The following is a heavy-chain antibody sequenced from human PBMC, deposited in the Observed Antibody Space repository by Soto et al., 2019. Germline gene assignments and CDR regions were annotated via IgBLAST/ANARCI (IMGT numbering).Heavy chain of an antibody. CDR1: GLTFSTYA. J-gene: IGHJ6*02. Sequence: EVHLLESGGDLVQPGGSLRLSCTASGLTFSTYAMSWVRQAPGKGLEWVSAIGGSGTGGRTYYADSVKGRFTISRDNSKNTVYLQVNSMRAYDTAVYYCEKSPGSLDGYTSDYYGMDVWGQGTTVTVSS. D-gene: IGHD5-12*01. CDR3: EKSPGSLDGYTSDYYGMDV. V-gene: IGHV3-23*01. CDR2: IGGSGTGGRT.